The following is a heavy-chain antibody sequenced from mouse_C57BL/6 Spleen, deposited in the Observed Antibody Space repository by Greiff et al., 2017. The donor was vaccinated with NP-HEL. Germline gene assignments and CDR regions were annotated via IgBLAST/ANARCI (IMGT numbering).Heavy chain of an antibody. J-gene: IGHJ1*03. CDR1: GYAFSSSW. D-gene: IGHD4-1*01. V-gene: IGHV1-82*01. Sequence: QVQLKQSGPELVKPGASVKISCKASGYAFSSSWMNWVKQRPGKGLEWIGRIYPGDGDTNYNGKFKGKATLTADKSSSTAYMQLSSLTSEDSAVYFCARSKVGRRYFDVWGTGTTVTVSS. CDR2: IYPGDGDT. CDR3: ARSKVGRRYFDV.